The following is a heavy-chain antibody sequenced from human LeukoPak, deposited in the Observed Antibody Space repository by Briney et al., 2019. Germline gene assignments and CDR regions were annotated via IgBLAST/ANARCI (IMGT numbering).Heavy chain of an antibody. CDR3: AKVGGHAPGDFDY. J-gene: IGHJ4*02. D-gene: IGHD2-15*01. V-gene: IGHV3-23*01. CDR1: GFTVSSNY. Sequence: PGGSLRLSCAASGFTVSSNYMSWVRQAPGKGLEWVSAISGSGGSTYYADSVKGRFTISRDNSKNTLYLQMNSLRAEDTAVYYCAKVGGHAPGDFDYWGQGTLVTVSS. CDR2: ISGSGGST.